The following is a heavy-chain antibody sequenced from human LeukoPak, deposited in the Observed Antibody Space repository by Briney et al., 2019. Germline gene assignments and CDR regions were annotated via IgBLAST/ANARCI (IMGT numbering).Heavy chain of an antibody. J-gene: IGHJ4*02. Sequence: PGGSLRLSCAASGFTFNTYSMSWVRLAPGKGLEWVSTIDVATGLSYYADSVEGRFTISRDDSQNTLFLHLNSLRVDDTATYYCAKVNYYHPYFWGQGTLVTVSS. V-gene: IGHV3-23*01. D-gene: IGHD3-10*01. CDR2: IDVATGLS. CDR3: AKVNYYHPYF. CDR1: GFTFNTYS.